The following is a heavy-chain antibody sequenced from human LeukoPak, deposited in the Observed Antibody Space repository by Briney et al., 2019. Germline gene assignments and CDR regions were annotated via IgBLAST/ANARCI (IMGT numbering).Heavy chain of an antibody. D-gene: IGHD2-21*02. CDR1: GFTFSAYN. J-gene: IGHJ4*02. V-gene: IGHV3-21*01. CDR3: ARGAYCGGDCPRGYFDF. Sequence: GGSLRLSCVTSGFTFSAYNMNWVRQAPGKGLEWVSCISSSSNYIYYADSVKGRFTISRDNAKNSLYLQMNSLRAEDTAVYYCARGAYCGGDCPRGYFDFWGQGSLVTVSS. CDR2: ISSSSNYI.